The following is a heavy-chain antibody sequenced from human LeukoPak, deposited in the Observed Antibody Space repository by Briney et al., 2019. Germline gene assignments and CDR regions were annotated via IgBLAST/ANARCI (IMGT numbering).Heavy chain of an antibody. CDR1: GGSISSGSYY. V-gene: IGHV4-61*02. CDR2: IYTSGST. J-gene: IGHJ3*02. D-gene: IGHD3-3*01. Sequence: SETLSLTCTVSGGSISSGSYYWRCIRQPAGKGLEWIVRIYTSGSTSYNPSLKSRVTISVDPFKNQFSLKMSSVTAADTAVYYCARSIDYDFCSGYYGAFDIWGQGTMVTVSS. CDR3: ARSIDYDFCSGYYGAFDI.